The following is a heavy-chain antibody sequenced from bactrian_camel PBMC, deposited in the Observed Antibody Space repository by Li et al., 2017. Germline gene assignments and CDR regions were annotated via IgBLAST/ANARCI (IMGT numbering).Heavy chain of an antibody. J-gene: IGHJ4*01. D-gene: IGHD7*01. Sequence: DVQLVESGGGSVQAGGSLRLSCFASGYDDPDTRYCMGWFRQAPGKEREGVASMYTGDRATYYADSVKGRFTISQDDAKNMVYLQMNNLKPEDTAMYYCAAVRNWCGLLTPRAKLDLWGQGTQVTVS. CDR1: GYDDPDTRYC. CDR2: MYTGDRAT. V-gene: IGHV3S31*01. CDR3: AAVRNWCGLLTPRAKLDL.